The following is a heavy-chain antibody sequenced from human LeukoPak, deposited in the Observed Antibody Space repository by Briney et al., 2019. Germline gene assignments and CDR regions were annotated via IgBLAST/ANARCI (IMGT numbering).Heavy chain of an antibody. D-gene: IGHD1-26*01. CDR1: GYSFTIYW. Sequence: GESLKISCKGSGYSFTIYWIGWVRQMPGKGLEWMGIIYPGDSDTRYSPSFQGQVTISADKSINTAYLQWSSLKASDTGMYFCARHHFKSTGGYYLPDSFNIWGQGTVVTVSS. V-gene: IGHV5-51*01. CDR2: IYPGDSDT. CDR3: ARHHFKSTGGYYLPDSFNI. J-gene: IGHJ3*02.